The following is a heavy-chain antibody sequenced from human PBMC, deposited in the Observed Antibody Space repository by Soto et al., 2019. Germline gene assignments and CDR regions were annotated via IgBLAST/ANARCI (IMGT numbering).Heavy chain of an antibody. J-gene: IGHJ4*02. D-gene: IGHD3-22*01. CDR2: IVVGSGNT. V-gene: IGHV1-58*01. CDR3: AANGYYDSSGYYLRDY. Sequence: SVKVSCEASGFTFTSSAVQWVRQARGQRLEWIGRIVVGSGNTNYAQKFQERVTITRDMSTSTAYMELSSLRSEDTAVYYCAANGYYDSSGYYLRDYWGQGTLVTVSS. CDR1: GFTFTSSA.